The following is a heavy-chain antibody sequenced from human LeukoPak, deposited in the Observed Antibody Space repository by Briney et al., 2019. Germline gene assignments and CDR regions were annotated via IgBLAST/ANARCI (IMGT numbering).Heavy chain of an antibody. V-gene: IGHV4-39*01. CDR3: ARREDGAPTWGNDAFDI. CDR2: IYYSGST. J-gene: IGHJ3*02. D-gene: IGHD1-1*01. CDR1: GGSIRSDNYY. Sequence: SETLSLTCTVSGGSIRSDNYYWGWIRQPPGKGLEWIGSIYYSGSTYYNPSLKSRVTMSVDTSKNQFSLKLSSVTAADTAVYYCARREDGAPTWGNDAFDIWGQGTTVTVSS.